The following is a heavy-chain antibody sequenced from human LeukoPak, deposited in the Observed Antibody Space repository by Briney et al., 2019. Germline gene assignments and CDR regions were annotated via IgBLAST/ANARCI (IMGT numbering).Heavy chain of an antibody. Sequence: PGESLKISCKASGYSFTSYWIGWVRQMPGKGLEWLEIIYPGDSYTRYSPSFQGQVTISADKSISTAYLQWSSLKASDTAMYYCARPWGDGYNYADYWGQGTLVTVSS. CDR2: IYPGDSYT. CDR1: GYSFTSYW. D-gene: IGHD5-24*01. V-gene: IGHV5-51*01. J-gene: IGHJ4*02. CDR3: ARPWGDGYNYADY.